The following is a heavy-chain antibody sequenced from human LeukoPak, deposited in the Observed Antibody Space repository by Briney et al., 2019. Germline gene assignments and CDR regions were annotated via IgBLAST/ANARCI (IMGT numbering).Heavy chain of an antibody. Sequence: PSETLSLTCTVSRGSISNNNYYWGWIRQPPGKALEWIGSIYYSGSPLHNPSLMSRVTMSVDTSKNQFTLKLSSVTAADTAVYYCATHGGDGPGSSNFDYWGQGTLVTVSS. J-gene: IGHJ4*02. CDR2: IYYSGSP. V-gene: IGHV4-39*01. CDR1: RGSISNNNYY. D-gene: IGHD3-10*01. CDR3: ATHGGDGPGSSNFDY.